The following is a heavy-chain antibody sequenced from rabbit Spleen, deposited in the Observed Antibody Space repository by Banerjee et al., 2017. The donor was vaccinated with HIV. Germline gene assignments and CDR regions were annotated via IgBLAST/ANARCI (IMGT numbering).Heavy chain of an antibody. J-gene: IGHJ4*01. D-gene: IGHD1-1*01. CDR3: ARDVDTIYFRFSL. Sequence: QSLEESGGGLVKPGASLTLTCTASGFDLSSYYYMCWVRQAPGKGLEWIACIYISGGSTYYASWAKGRFTISETSSTTVTLQMTSLTAADTATYFCARDVDTIYFRFSLWGPGTLVTVS. CDR1: GFDLSSYYY. CDR2: IYISGGST. V-gene: IGHV1S40*01.